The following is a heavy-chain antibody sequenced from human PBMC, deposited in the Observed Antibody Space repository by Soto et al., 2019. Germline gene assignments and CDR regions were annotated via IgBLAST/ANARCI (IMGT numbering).Heavy chain of an antibody. CDR1: GFTFSNAW. CDR2: IKSKTDGGTT. J-gene: IGHJ6*03. D-gene: IGHD1-26*01. CDR3: TTLGGVGYYYMDV. V-gene: IGHV3-15*02. Sequence: EVQLVESGGALVKPGGSLRLSCAASGFTFSNAWMSWVRQAPGKGLEWVGRIKSKTDGGTTDYAAPVKGRFTISRDDSKNTLYLQMNSLKTEDTAVYYCTTLGGVGYYYMDVWGKGTTVTVSS.